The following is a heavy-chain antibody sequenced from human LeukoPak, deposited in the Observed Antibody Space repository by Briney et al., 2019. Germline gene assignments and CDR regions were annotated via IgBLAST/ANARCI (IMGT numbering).Heavy chain of an antibody. D-gene: IGHD6-19*01. CDR3: ARQSPSSGWYDY. Sequence: ASMKVSCKASGYTFTGYYMHWVRQAPGQGLEWMGWINPNSGGTNYAQKFQGRVTMTRDTSISTAYMEVSRLRSDDTAVYYCARQSPSSGWYDYWGQGTLVTVSS. J-gene: IGHJ4*02. V-gene: IGHV1-2*02. CDR2: INPNSGGT. CDR1: GYTFTGYY.